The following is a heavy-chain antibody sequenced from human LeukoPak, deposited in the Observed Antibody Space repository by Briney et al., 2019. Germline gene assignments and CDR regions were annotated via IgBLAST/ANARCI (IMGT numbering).Heavy chain of an antibody. V-gene: IGHV3-30-3*01. Sequence: GGSLRLYCAASGFTFSSYAMQWVHQAPGKGLEWVAVISYDGSNKYYADSVKGRFTISRDNSKNTLYLQMNSLRAEDTAVYYCAREGIAVAGYGPWGQGTLVTVSS. D-gene: IGHD6-19*01. CDR2: ISYDGSNK. CDR3: AREGIAVAGYGP. J-gene: IGHJ5*02. CDR1: GFTFSSYA.